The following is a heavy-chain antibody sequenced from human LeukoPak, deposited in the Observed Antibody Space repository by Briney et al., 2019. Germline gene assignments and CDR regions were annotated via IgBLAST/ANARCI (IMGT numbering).Heavy chain of an antibody. CDR2: IKGDGSHT. CDR1: GFTFSKYY. D-gene: IGHD1-14*01. CDR3: VNMVSDSCVEGK. J-gene: IGHJ4*02. V-gene: IGHV3-74*01. Sequence: PGGSLRLSCAASGFTFSKYYMHWVRQAPGKGPVWVSYIKGDGSHTTYADSVKGRFTISRDNAINTVYLQMNSLRDEDTAIYYCVNMVSDSCVEGKWGQGTLVTVSS.